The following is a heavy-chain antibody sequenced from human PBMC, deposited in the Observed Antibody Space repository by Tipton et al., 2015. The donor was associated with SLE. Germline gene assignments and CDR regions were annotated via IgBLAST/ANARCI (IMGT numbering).Heavy chain of an antibody. CDR2: INHSGST. CDR1: GGSFSGYY. CDR3: AICSGSYYRGAFDI. Sequence: TLSLTCAVYGGSFSGYYWSWIRQPPGKGLEWIGEINHSGSTNYNPSLKSRVTIPVDTSKNQFSLKLSSVTAADTAVYYCAICSGSYYRGAFDIWGQGTMVTVSS. D-gene: IGHD1-26*01. V-gene: IGHV4-34*01. J-gene: IGHJ3*02.